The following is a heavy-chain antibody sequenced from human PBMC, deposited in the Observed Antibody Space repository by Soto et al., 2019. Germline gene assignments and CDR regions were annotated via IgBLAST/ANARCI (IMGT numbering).Heavy chain of an antibody. CDR2: IYPSDSKV. J-gene: IGHJ5*02. CDR3: ARGNIANWFGP. CDR1: GYSCSSYW. D-gene: IGHD3-16*02. Sequence: EFLKICFQTAGYSCSSYWSVWVRQMPGKGLEWMGIIYPSDSKVKYNPSVQGQVTMSADKSIATTYLQWNSLKASDTAIYFCARGNIANWFGPWGQGTPVTVSS. V-gene: IGHV5-51*01.